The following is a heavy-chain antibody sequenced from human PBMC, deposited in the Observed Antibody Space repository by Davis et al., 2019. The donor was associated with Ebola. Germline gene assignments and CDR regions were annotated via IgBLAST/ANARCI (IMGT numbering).Heavy chain of an antibody. CDR1: GGTFSSYA. CDR3: ARDTVTGPFDY. D-gene: IGHD4-17*01. V-gene: IGHV1-18*01. CDR2: ISAYNGNT. Sequence: ASVKVSCKASGGTFSSYAISWVRQAPGQGLEWMGWISAYNGNTNYAQKLQGRVTMTTDTSTSTAYMELRSLRSDDTAVYYCARDTVTGPFDYWGQRTLVTVSS. J-gene: IGHJ4*02.